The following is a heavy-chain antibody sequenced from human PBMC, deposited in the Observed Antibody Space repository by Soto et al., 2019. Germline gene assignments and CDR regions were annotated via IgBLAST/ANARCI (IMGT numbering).Heavy chain of an antibody. CDR2: IYHGGST. CDR3: ARVGPWVPYYYESSPYTFENWFDP. V-gene: IGHV4-39*02. CDR1: GGSISSSSYY. J-gene: IGHJ5*02. Sequence: SETLSLTCTVSGGSISSSSYYWGWIRQPPGKGLEWIGYIYHGGSTYYNPSLNSRVTLSIDMTNNHVSLILNSVTAADTAVYYCARVGPWVPYYYESSPYTFENWFDPWGQGTLVTVSS. D-gene: IGHD3-22*01.